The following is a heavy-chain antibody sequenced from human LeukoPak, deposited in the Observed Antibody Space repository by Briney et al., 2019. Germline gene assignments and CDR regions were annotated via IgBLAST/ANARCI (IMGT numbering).Heavy chain of an antibody. CDR2: ISGSGGST. V-gene: IGHV3-23*01. Sequence: PGGSLRLSCAASGFTFSNFGMHWVRQAPGKGLEWVSAISGSGGSTYYADSVKGRFTISRDNSKNTLYLQMNSLRAEDTAVYYCAKVAGYSYVGVYYFDYWGQGTLVTVSS. CDR3: AKVAGYSYVGVYYFDY. D-gene: IGHD5-18*01. J-gene: IGHJ4*02. CDR1: GFTFSNFG.